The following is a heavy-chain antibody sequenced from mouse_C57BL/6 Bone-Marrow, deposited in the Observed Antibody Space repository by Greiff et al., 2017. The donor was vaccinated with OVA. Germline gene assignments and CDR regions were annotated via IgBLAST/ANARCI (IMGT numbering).Heavy chain of an antibody. CDR2: ISGGGGNT. Sequence: LQQSGGGLVKPGGSLKLSCAASGFTFSSYTMSWVRQTPEKRLAWVATISGGGGNTYYPDRVKGRFTSSRDNAKNTLYLQMSSLRSEDTALYYCARPPYYGSSWFAYWGQGTLVTVSA. CDR1: GFTFSSYT. CDR3: ARPPYYGSSWFAY. V-gene: IGHV5-9*01. J-gene: IGHJ3*01. D-gene: IGHD1-1*01.